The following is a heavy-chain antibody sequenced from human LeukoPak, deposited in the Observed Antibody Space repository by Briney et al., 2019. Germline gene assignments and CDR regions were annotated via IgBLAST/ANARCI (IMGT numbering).Heavy chain of an antibody. V-gene: IGHV3-23*01. CDR1: GFTFSSYA. CDR2: ISGSGGST. J-gene: IGHJ4*02. CDR3: AKLASGYCSSWPVTPFDY. Sequence: GGSLRLSCAASGFTFSSYAMSWVRQAPGKGLEWVSAISGSGGSTYYADSVKGRFTISRDKSKNTLYLQMNSLRAEDTAVYYCAKLASGYCSSWPVTPFDYWGQGTLVTVSS. D-gene: IGHD6-13*01.